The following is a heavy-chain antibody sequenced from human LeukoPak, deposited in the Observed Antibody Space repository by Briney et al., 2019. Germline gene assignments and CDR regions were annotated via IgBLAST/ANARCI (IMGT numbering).Heavy chain of an antibody. CDR2: INHSGST. CDR3: ARRRGYSYGYLNYYYGMDV. J-gene: IGHJ6*02. Sequence: PSETLSLTSAVYGGSFSGYYWSWIRQPPGKGLEWIGEINHSGSTNYNPSLKSRVTISVDTSKNQFSLKLSSVTAADTAVYYCARRRGYSYGYLNYYYGMDVWGQGTTVTVSS. CDR1: GGSFSGYY. V-gene: IGHV4-34*01. D-gene: IGHD5-18*01.